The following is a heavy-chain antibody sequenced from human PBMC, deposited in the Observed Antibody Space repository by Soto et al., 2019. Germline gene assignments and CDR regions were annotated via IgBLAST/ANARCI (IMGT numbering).Heavy chain of an antibody. V-gene: IGHV4-30-4*01. Sequence: QVQLQESGPGLVKPSQTLSLTCTVSGGSISSGDYYWGRIRQPPGKGLEWIGYIYYSGSTYYNPSLMTRVNTSIDTFNNQFSLTRSSVTSADSDVDYCASDALRRYYGSESDEGQFDYWGQGTLVTVSS. CDR2: IYYSGST. CDR3: ASDALRRYYGSESDEGQFDY. J-gene: IGHJ4*02. D-gene: IGHD3-10*01. CDR1: GGSISSGDYY.